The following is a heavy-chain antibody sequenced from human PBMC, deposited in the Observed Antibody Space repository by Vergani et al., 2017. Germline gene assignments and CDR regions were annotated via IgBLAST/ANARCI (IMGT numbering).Heavy chain of an antibody. CDR3: AIVTYYYDSSGYYLCY. CDR1: GYSLTELT. V-gene: IGHV1-24*01. Sequence: QVQLVQSGSEVRKPGASVKVSCQVSGYSLTELTIHWVRQAPGKGLEWMGGFDPEHGEVTFAHHIQGRVTMTEDRSTDTAYMELSSLRPEDTALYYCAIVTYYYDSSGYYLCYWGQGTLVTVSS. D-gene: IGHD3-22*01. J-gene: IGHJ4*02. CDR2: FDPEHGEV.